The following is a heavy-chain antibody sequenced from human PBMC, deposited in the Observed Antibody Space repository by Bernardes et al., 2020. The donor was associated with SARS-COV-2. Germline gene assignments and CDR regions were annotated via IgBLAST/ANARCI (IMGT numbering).Heavy chain of an antibody. Sequence: TQPVTGAVYGGSFSGYYWSWIRQPPGKGLEWIGEINHSGSTNYNPSLKSRVTISVDTSKNQFSLKLSSVTAADTAVYYCARGRSSIHMILVVFTGGIFYFDYWGQGTLVTVSS. V-gene: IGHV4-34*01. CDR2: INHSGST. D-gene: IGHD3-22*01. J-gene: IGHJ4*02. CDR1: GGSFSGYY. CDR3: ARGRSSIHMILVVFTGGIFYFDY.